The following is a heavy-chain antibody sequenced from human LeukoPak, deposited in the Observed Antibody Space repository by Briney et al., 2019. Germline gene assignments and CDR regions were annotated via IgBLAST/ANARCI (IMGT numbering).Heavy chain of an antibody. Sequence: PGGSLRLSCAASGFTFSSYSMNWVRQAPGKGLEWVSSISSSSSYIYYADSVKGRFTISRDNAKNSLYLQMNSLRAEDTAVYYCARDPPFRYFDLCYYGMDVWGQGTTVTVSS. CDR3: ARDPPFRYFDLCYYGMDV. V-gene: IGHV3-21*01. CDR1: GFTFSSYS. D-gene: IGHD3-9*01. CDR2: ISSSSSYI. J-gene: IGHJ6*02.